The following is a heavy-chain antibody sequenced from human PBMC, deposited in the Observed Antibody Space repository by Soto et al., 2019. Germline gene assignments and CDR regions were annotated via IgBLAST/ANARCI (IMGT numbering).Heavy chain of an antibody. D-gene: IGHD3-16*02. Sequence: SETLSLTCVVSGGSLSSYYWSWIRQPPGKGLEWIGYIYYSGSTNYNPSLKSRVTISVDTSKNQFSLKLNSVTAADTAVYYCAASYGSGYRAFDYWGQGTLVTVAS. J-gene: IGHJ4*02. V-gene: IGHV4-59*12. CDR2: IYYSGST. CDR1: GGSLSSYY. CDR3: AASYGSGYRAFDY.